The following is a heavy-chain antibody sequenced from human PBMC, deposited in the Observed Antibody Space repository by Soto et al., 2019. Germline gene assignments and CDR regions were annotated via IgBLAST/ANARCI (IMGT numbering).Heavy chain of an antibody. D-gene: IGHD2-2*02. Sequence: GGSLRLSCAASGFTFSSYAMSWVRQAPGKGLEWVSAISGSGGSTYYADSVKGRFTISRDNSKNTLYLQMNSLRAEDTAVYYCAKGDIVVVPAAIQFDPWGQGTLVTVSS. CDR2: ISGSGGST. V-gene: IGHV3-23*01. CDR1: GFTFSSYA. CDR3: AKGDIVVVPAAIQFDP. J-gene: IGHJ5*02.